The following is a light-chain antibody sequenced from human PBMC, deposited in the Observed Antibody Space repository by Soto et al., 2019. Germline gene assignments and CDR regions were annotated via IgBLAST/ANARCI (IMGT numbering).Light chain of an antibody. CDR2: DAS. V-gene: IGKV3-11*01. J-gene: IGKJ1*01. CDR3: QQRRRCWT. CDR1: QSVGSY. Sequence: EIVLTQSPATLSLSPGERATISCRASQSVGSYLAWYQHKPGQAPRLLIYDASNRAPGIPARFSGSGSGTDVTLTISSLEPEDFAVYYCQQRRRCWTFGQGNKVEIK.